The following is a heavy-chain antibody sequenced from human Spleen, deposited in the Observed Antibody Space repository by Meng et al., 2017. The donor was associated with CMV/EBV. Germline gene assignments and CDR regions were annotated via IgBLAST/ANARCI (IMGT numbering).Heavy chain of an antibody. Sequence: LSTSGVGVGWVRQPPGKALEWLALIYWNDDKRYSPSLKSRLTITKDTSKNQVVLTMTNMDPVDTATYYCAHSPNYDFWSGYYQIPFDYWGQGTLVTVSS. CDR3: AHSPNYDFWSGYYQIPFDY. D-gene: IGHD3-3*01. CDR2: IYWNDDK. CDR1: LSTSGVG. J-gene: IGHJ4*02. V-gene: IGHV2-5*01.